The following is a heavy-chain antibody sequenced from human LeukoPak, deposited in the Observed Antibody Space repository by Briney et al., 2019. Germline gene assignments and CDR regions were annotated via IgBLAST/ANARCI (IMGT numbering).Heavy chain of an antibody. J-gene: IGHJ4*02. CDR3: ALGDNYGDYEVDY. Sequence: NSAETLSLTCTVSDGSVPIYYWSWIRQPPGKGLEWIGEINRSGSIYYNPSLKSRVTISVDTSKNQFSLKISSVTAADTAVYYCALGDNYGDYEVDYWGQGTLVTVSS. CDR1: DGSVPIYY. CDR2: INRSGSI. D-gene: IGHD4-17*01. V-gene: IGHV4-34*01.